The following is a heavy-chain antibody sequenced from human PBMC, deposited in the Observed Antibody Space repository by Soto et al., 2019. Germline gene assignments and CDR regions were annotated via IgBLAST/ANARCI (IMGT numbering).Heavy chain of an antibody. Sequence: GGSLRLSCAASGFSFSRCWMSWVCQAPGEGLEWVANIRQDGSEKYYVDSVKGRFTISRDNAKNSLYLQMNSLRAEDTAVYYCARTDLSITICGVVITNYFDYWGQGTLVTVSS. CDR1: GFSFSRCW. D-gene: IGHD3-3*01. J-gene: IGHJ4*02. V-gene: IGHV3-7*03. CDR3: ARTDLSITICGVVITNYFDY. CDR2: IRQDGSEK.